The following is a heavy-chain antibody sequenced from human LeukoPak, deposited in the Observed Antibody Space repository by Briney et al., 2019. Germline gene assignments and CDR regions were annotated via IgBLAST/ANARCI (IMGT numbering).Heavy chain of an antibody. J-gene: IGHJ4*02. CDR1: GGSFSGYY. V-gene: IGHV4-34*01. D-gene: IGHD2-2*01. CDR3: ASGADNLIVVVPAAPFDY. CDR2: INHSGST. Sequence: PSETLSLTCAVYGGSFSGYYWSWIRQPPGKGLEWIGEINHSGSTNYNPSLKSRVTISVDTSKNQFSLKLSSVTAADTAVYYCASGADNLIVVVPAAPFDYWGQGTLVTVSS.